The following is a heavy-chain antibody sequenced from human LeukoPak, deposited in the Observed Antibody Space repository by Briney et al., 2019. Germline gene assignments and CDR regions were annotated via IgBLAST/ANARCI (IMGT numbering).Heavy chain of an antibody. CDR3: ARDVGGSLDY. CDR1: GFSFSTYW. Sequence: GGSLRLSCAASGFSFSTYWMAWVRQAPGKGLEWVANIKGDESARHQADSVKGRFTISRDDAQNSVYLQMSRPRGEDTAVYYCARDVGGSLDYWGQGTLVTVSS. V-gene: IGHV3-7*01. CDR2: IKGDESAR. D-gene: IGHD1-26*01. J-gene: IGHJ4*02.